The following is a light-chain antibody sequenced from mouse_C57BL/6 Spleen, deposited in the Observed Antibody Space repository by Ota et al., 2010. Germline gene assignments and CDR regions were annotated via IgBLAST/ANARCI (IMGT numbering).Light chain of an antibody. V-gene: IGKV8-28*01. CDR2: GAS. J-gene: IGKJ4*01. CDR1: QSXLNSGNQKNY. CDR3: QNDHSYPFT. Sequence: DIVMTQSPSPLSVSAGEKVTMSCKSSQSXLNSGNQKNYLAWYQQKPGQPPKLLIYGASTRESGVPDRFTGSGSGTDFTLTISSVQAEDLAVYYCQNDHSYPFTFGSGTKLEIK.